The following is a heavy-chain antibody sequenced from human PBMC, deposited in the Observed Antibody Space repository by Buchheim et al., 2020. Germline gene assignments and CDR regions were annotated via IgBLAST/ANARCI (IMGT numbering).Heavy chain of an antibody. CDR1: GDSVSSNSAA. CDR2: TYYRSKWYN. D-gene: IGHD3-10*01. J-gene: IGHJ6*02. Sequence: QVQLQQSGPGLVKPSQTLSLTCAISGDSVSSNSAAWNWIRQSPSRGLEWLGRTYYRSKWYNDYAVSVKSRITINPDTSKNQFSLQLNSVTPEDTAVYYCAREMVTYYYGSGSYDHYYGMDVWGQGTT. V-gene: IGHV6-1*01. CDR3: AREMVTYYYGSGSYDHYYGMDV.